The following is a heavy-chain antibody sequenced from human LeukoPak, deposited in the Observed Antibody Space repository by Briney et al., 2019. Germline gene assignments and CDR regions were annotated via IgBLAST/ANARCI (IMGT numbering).Heavy chain of an antibody. V-gene: IGHV4-30-2*01. D-gene: IGHD5-12*01. Sequence: ETSETLSLTCAVSGGSISSGGYSWSWIRQPPGKGLEWIGYIYHSGSTYYNPSLKSRVTISVDRSKNQFSLKLSSATAADTAVYYCARHSPGGGYSGYVLDGAFDIWGQGTMVTVSS. CDR2: IYHSGST. CDR1: GGSISSGGYS. J-gene: IGHJ3*02. CDR3: ARHSPGGGYSGYVLDGAFDI.